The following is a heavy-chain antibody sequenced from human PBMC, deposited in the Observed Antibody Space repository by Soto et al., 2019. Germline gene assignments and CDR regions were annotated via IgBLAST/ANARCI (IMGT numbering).Heavy chain of an antibody. CDR3: ARTHDIAPYYFDY. J-gene: IGHJ4*02. CDR2: IWYDGTNK. Sequence: PWGSLRLSCAASGFTFSSYGMHWVRQAPGKGLEWVAVIWYDGTNKYYADSVKGRFTISRDNSKNTLYLQMNSLRAEDTAVYYCARTHDIAPYYFDYWGQGSLVTVSS. V-gene: IGHV3-33*01. CDR1: GFTFSSYG. D-gene: IGHD3-9*01.